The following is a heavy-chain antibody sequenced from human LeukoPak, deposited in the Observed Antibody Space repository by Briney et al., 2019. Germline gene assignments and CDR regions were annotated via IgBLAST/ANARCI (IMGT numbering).Heavy chain of an antibody. J-gene: IGHJ4*02. Sequence: GGSLRLSCVASGFTFSNYAVNWVRQAPGKGLEWVSVIYSGGSTYYADSVKGRFTISRDNSKNTLYLQMNSLRAEDTAVYYCARDPVSPNYYYDSSGYSNWGQGTLVTVSS. CDR1: GFTFSNYA. CDR3: ARDPVSPNYYYDSSGYSN. D-gene: IGHD3-22*01. V-gene: IGHV3-53*01. CDR2: IYSGGST.